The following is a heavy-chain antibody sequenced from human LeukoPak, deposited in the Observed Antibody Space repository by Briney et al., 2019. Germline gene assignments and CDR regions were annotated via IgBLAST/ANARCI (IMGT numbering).Heavy chain of an antibody. CDR2: IYSGGTI. D-gene: IGHD3-10*01. J-gene: IGHJ4*02. CDR1: GFTVSSNH. V-gene: IGHV3-66*01. CDR3: ARWFTASFDY. Sequence: GGSLRLSCAASGFTVSSNHMSWVRQAPGKGLEWVSVIYSGGTIYYADSVKGRFTISRDNAKNSLYLQMNSLRDEDTAVYYCARWFTASFDYWGQGTLVTVSS.